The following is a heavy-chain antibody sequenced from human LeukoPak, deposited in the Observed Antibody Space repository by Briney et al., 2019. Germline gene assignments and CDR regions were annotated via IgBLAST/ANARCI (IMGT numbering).Heavy chain of an antibody. V-gene: IGHV3-23*01. J-gene: IGHJ4*02. CDR3: AKAGEWELLHYFDY. CDR1: GFTFSSYA. CDR2: ISGSGGST. Sequence: QTGGSLRLSCAASGFTFSSYAMSWVRLAPGKGLEWVSAISGSGGSTYYADSVKGRFTISRDNSKNTLYLQMNSLRAEDTAVYYCAKAGEWELLHYFDYWGQGTLVTVSS. D-gene: IGHD1-26*01.